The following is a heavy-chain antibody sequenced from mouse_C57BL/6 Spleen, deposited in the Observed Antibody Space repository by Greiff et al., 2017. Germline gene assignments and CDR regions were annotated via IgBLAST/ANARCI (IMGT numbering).Heavy chain of an antibody. J-gene: IGHJ3*01. CDR3: TAGQLSRFAY. V-gene: IGHV6-3*01. CDR1: GFNFSNYW. D-gene: IGHD3-2*02. Sequence: EVKVVESGGGLVQPGGSMKLSCVAYGFNFSNYWMHWVRQSPEKGLAWVAQIRLTSDNYATPYAESVKGRFTISRDDSKSSVYLQMNNLRAEDTGIYYCTAGQLSRFAYWGQGTLGTVSA. CDR2: IRLTSDNYAT.